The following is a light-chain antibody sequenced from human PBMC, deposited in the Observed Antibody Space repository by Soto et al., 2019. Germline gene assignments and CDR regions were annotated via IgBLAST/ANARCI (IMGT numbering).Light chain of an antibody. CDR2: GAS. V-gene: IGKV3-15*01. J-gene: IGKJ3*01. Sequence: EIVMTQSPATLSVSPGERATLSCRASQSVSSNLAWYQQKPGQAPRLLIYGASTRATGIPARFSGSGSGTEFTLTISSLQSEDFAVYYCQHYGDSAPFTFGPGTKVDVK. CDR1: QSVSSN. CDR3: QHYGDSAPFT.